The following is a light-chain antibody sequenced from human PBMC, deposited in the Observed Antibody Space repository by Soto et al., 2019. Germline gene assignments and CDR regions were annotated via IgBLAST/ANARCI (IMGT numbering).Light chain of an antibody. CDR2: DVS. J-gene: IGLJ1*01. Sequence: QSALAQPASVSGSPGQAITISFPGTSSDVGRYNYVSWFQQHPGKAPKLLIYDVSNWPSGVSDRFSGSKSGNTASLTISGLQAEDEADYYCSSFTTSSTFVFGTGTKVTGL. CDR1: SSDVGRYNY. V-gene: IGLV2-14*01. CDR3: SSFTTSSTFV.